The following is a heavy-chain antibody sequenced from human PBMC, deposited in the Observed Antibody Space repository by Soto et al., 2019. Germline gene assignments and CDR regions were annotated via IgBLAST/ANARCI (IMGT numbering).Heavy chain of an antibody. V-gene: IGHV1-8*01. CDR3: ARGVRYSSSSEEYYYYYMDV. D-gene: IGHD6-6*01. CDR2: MNPNSGNT. J-gene: IGHJ6*03. CDR1: GYTFASYD. Sequence: ASVKVSCKASGYTFASYDINWVRQATGQGLEWMGWMNPNSGNTGCAQKFQGRVTMTRNTSISTAYMELSSLRSEDTAVYYCARGVRYSSSSEEYYYYYMDVWGKGTTVTVSS.